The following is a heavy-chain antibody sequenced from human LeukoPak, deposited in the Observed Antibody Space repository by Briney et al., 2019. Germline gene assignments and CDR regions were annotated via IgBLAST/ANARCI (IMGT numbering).Heavy chain of an antibody. D-gene: IGHD3-22*01. J-gene: IGHJ4*02. CDR2: ISGSGGST. CDR1: GFTFSSYA. V-gene: IGHV3-23*01. Sequence: PGGSLRLSCAASGFTFSSYAMSWVRQASGKGLEWVSAISGSGGSTYYADSVKGRFTISRDNSKNTLYLQMNSLRAEDTAVYYCAKADGSGYYCAFDYWGQGTLVTVSS. CDR3: AKADGSGYYCAFDY.